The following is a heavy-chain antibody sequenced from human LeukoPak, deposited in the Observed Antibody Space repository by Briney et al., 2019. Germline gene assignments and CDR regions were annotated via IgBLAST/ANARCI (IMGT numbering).Heavy chain of an antibody. J-gene: IGHJ4*02. Sequence: GGSLRLSCVASGFTFSSYAMSWVRQAPGKGLEWVGRTKNKANSYTTEYAASVKGRFTISRDDSKNSLYLQMDSLKTEDTAVYYCTRTSYSGSFFDYWGQGTLVTVSS. D-gene: IGHD1-26*01. V-gene: IGHV3-72*01. CDR3: TRTSYSGSFFDY. CDR2: TKNKANSYTT. CDR1: GFTFSSYA.